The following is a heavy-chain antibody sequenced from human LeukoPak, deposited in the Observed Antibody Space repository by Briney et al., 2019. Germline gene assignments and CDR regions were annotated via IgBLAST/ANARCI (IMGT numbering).Heavy chain of an antibody. CDR3: ATKVTRTDAFAI. V-gene: IGHV4-30-4*01. Sequence: PSETLSLTCTVSGGSISSGDYYWSWIRQPPGKGLEWIGYIYYSGSTYYNPSLKSRVTISVDTSKNQFSLKPSSVTAADTAAYYCATKVTRTDAFAIWGQGTMVTVSS. J-gene: IGHJ3*02. CDR2: IYYSGST. D-gene: IGHD4-11*01. CDR1: GGSISSGDYY.